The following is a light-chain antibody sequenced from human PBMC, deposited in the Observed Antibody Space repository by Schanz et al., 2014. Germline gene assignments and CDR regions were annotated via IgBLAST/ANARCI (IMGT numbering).Light chain of an antibody. CDR3: QSYDISLSVLYV. CDR2: GNN. J-gene: IGLJ1*01. CDR1: RSNIGAGYD. V-gene: IGLV1-40*01. Sequence: QSVLTQPPSVSGAPGQRVTISCTGSRSNIGAGYDVHWYQQLPGTAPKLLIYGNNNRPSGVPDRFSGSKSGTSASLAITGLQTEDEADYYCQSYDISLSVLYVFGTGTKLTVL.